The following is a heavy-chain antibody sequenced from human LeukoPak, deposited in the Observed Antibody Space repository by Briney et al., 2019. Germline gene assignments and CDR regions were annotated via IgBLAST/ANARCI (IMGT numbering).Heavy chain of an antibody. D-gene: IGHD5-12*01. CDR2: IKSKTDGGTT. CDR1: GFTFSNAW. CDR3: TTGSGYDYYYYYGMDV. J-gene: IGHJ6*02. V-gene: IGHV3-15*01. Sequence: GGTLRLSCAASGFTFSNAWMSWVRQAPGKGLEWVGRIKSKTDGGTTDYAAPVKGRFTISRDDSKNTLYLQMNSLKTEDTAVYYCTTGSGYDYYYYYGMDVWGQGTTVTVSS.